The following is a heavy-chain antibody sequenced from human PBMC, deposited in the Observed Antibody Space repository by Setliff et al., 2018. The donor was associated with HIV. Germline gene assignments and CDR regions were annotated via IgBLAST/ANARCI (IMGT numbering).Heavy chain of an antibody. V-gene: IGHV3-48*03. Sequence: GGSLRLSCAASGFPFSSFEMNWVRQAPGKGLEWLSYISSGGDSIYYADSVKGRFTISRDNAKNSLYLQMNSLRAEDTAVYYCARVFSSGYPTSYAFDIWGQGTMVTVSS. J-gene: IGHJ3*02. CDR3: ARVFSSGYPTSYAFDI. CDR1: GFPFSSFE. D-gene: IGHD3-22*01. CDR2: ISSGGDSI.